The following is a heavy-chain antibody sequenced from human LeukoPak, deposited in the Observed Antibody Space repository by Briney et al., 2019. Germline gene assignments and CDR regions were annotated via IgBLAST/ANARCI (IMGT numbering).Heavy chain of an antibody. D-gene: IGHD4-17*01. J-gene: IGHJ5*02. CDR3: ARDYLRGGDYGIWFDP. CDR1: GFTFSSYA. V-gene: IGHV3-30*04. Sequence: GRSLTLSCAASGFTFSSYAMHWVRQAPGKGLEWVAVISYDGSNKYYADSVKGRFTISRDNSKNTLYLQMNSLRAEDTAVYYCARDYLRGGDYGIWFDPWGQGTLVTVAS. CDR2: ISYDGSNK.